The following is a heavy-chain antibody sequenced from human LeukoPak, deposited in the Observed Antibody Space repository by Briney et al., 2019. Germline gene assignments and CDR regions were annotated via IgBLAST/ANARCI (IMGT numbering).Heavy chain of an antibody. CDR3: AFSRYYLQGSYYYMDV. CDR2: INPNSGGT. V-gene: IGHV1-2*02. D-gene: IGHD2/OR15-2a*01. Sequence: ASVKVSCKASGYTFTCYYMHWVRQAPGQGLEWMGWINPNSGGTNYAQKFQGRVTMTTDTSTSTAYMELRSLRSDDTAVYYCAFSRYYLQGSYYYMDVWGKGTTVTVSS. J-gene: IGHJ6*03. CDR1: GYTFTCYY.